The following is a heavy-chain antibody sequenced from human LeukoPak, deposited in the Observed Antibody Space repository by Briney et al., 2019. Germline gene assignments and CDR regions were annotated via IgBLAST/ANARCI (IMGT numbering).Heavy chain of an antibody. V-gene: IGHV3-11*01. CDR2: ISSSGSTI. D-gene: IGHD5-18*01. J-gene: IGHJ3*01. Sequence: PGGSLRLSCAASGFTFSDYYMSWIRQAPGKGLEWVSYISSSGSTIYYADSVKGRFTISRDNAKNSLYLQMNSLRAEDTAVYYCARVSSIQLWFGMDVWGQGTMVTVSS. CDR1: GFTFSDYY. CDR3: ARVSSIQLWFGMDV.